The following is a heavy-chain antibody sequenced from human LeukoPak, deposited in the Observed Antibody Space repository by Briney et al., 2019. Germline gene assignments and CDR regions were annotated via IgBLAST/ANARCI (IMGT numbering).Heavy chain of an antibody. J-gene: IGHJ2*01. CDR1: GFTFSSYG. CDR2: IWYDGSNK. D-gene: IGHD7-27*01. Sequence: GGSLRLSCAASGFTFSSYGMHWVRQAPGKGLEWVAVIWYDGSNKYYADSVKGRFTISRDNSKNTLYLQMNSLRAEDTAVYYCAKEEKSTWGSWYFDLWGRGTLVTVSS. V-gene: IGHV3-33*06. CDR3: AKEEKSTWGSWYFDL.